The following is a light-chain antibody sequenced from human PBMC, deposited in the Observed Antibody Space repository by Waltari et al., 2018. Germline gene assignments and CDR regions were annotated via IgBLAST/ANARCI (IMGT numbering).Light chain of an antibody. CDR2: GAS. Sequence: CRASQSISFNLAWYQQKPGQAPRLRIYGASTRASGIPARFSGSGSGTDFSLTISSLQSEDFAVYFCQQYNTGPPCTFGQGTKVEVK. V-gene: IGKV3-15*01. CDR1: QSISFN. J-gene: IGKJ1*01. CDR3: QQYNTGPPCT.